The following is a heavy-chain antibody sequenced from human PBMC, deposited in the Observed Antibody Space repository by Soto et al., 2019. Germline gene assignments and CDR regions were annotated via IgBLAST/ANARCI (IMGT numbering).Heavy chain of an antibody. D-gene: IGHD3-16*01. CDR1: GYTFTSYA. J-gene: IGHJ4*02. Sequence: QVQLVQSGAEVKKPGASVKVSCKASGYTFTSYAISWVRQSPGQGLEWMGWISAYNGNTKYAQKLQGRVTMTTDTSTSTAYMEPRRLRSADPAVCYCARDHGGGITSEWGQGTLVTVPS. CDR3: ARDHGGGITSE. V-gene: IGHV1-18*01. CDR2: ISAYNGNT.